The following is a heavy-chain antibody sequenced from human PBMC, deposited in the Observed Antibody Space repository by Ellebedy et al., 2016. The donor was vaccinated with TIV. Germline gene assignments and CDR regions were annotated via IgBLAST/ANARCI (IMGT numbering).Heavy chain of an antibody. CDR3: TKDKSPAGYYYYGMDV. CDR1: GFTFWNYC. J-gene: IGHJ6*02. D-gene: IGHD3-22*01. Sequence: GESLKISCAASGFTFWNYCMHWVRQAPGKGLEWVAIISNDGSNTYYADSVKGRFTISRDNSKNTLFLQTNSLRTEDTAVYYCTKDKSPAGYYYYGMDVWGRGTTVSVSS. V-gene: IGHV3-30*18. CDR2: ISNDGSNT.